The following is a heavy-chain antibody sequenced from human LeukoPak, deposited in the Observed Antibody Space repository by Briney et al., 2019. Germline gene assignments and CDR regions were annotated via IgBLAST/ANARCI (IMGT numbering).Heavy chain of an antibody. CDR1: GFTFSSYA. CDR2: ISYDGSNK. Sequence: PGGSLRLSCAASGFTFSSYAMHWVRQAPGKGLEWVAVISYDGSNKYYADSVKGRFTISRDNAKNSLYLQMNSLRAEDTALYYCARLRGSYYYDSSGLQPFDYWGQGTLVTVSS. V-gene: IGHV3-30*04. J-gene: IGHJ4*02. D-gene: IGHD3-22*01. CDR3: ARLRGSYYYDSSGLQPFDY.